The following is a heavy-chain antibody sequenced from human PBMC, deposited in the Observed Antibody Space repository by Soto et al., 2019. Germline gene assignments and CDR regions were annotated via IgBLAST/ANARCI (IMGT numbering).Heavy chain of an antibody. V-gene: IGHV1-18*01. Sequence: ASVKVSCKASGYTFTSYGISWVRQAPGQGLEWMGWISAYNGNTNYAQKLQGRVTMTTDTSTSTAYMELSSLRSEDTAVYYCARDRYNWNYALRRKTDYYYYYYMDVWGKGTTVTVSS. CDR1: GYTFTSYG. D-gene: IGHD1-7*01. J-gene: IGHJ6*03. CDR3: ARDRYNWNYALRRKTDYYYYYYMDV. CDR2: ISAYNGNT.